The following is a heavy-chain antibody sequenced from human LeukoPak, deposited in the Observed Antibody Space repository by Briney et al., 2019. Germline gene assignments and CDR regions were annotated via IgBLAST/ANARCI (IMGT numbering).Heavy chain of an antibody. V-gene: IGHV4-34*01. D-gene: IGHD3-9*01. CDR1: GGSSSGYY. CDR2: INHSGST. Sequence: SETLSLTCAVYGGSSSGYYWSWIRQPPGKGLEWIGEINHSGSTNYNPSLKSRVTISVDTSKNQFSLKLSSVTAADTAVYYCARGPGITISLGALGGYFDYWGQGTLVTVSS. J-gene: IGHJ4*02. CDR3: ARGPGITISLGALGGYFDY.